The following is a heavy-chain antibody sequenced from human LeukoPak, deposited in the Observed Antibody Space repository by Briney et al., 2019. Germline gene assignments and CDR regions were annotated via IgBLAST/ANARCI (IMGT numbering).Heavy chain of an antibody. Sequence: GGSLRLSCAASAFTFSNYAMSWVRQAPGKGLEWVSTISGSGGSTYYAESVKGRFTISRDNSKNKLYLQMNSLRAEDTAVYYCAKESTVTPGNVNWFDPWGQGTLVTVSS. V-gene: IGHV3-23*01. J-gene: IGHJ5*02. CDR3: AKESTVTPGNVNWFDP. CDR1: AFTFSNYA. CDR2: ISGSGGST. D-gene: IGHD4-17*01.